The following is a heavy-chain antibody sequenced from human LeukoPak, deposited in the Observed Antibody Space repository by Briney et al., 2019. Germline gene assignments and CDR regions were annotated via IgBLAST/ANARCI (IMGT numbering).Heavy chain of an antibody. V-gene: IGHV3-48*02. CDR1: GFTFSTYN. J-gene: IGHJ4*02. CDR2: ISSSGTT. D-gene: IGHD4-23*01. Sequence: GGSLRLSCAASGFTFSTYNMNWMRQASAQGLEGVSYISSSGTTYYAESVKGRFTISRDNAKRSLYLQMNSLRDEDTAVYYCARDSPTTVVAPDHWGQGTLVTVSS. CDR3: ARDSPTTVVAPDH.